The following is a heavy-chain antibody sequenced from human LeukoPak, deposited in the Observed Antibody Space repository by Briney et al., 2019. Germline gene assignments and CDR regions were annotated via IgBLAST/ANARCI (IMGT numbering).Heavy chain of an antibody. D-gene: IGHD4-17*01. CDR2: IDPSDSYT. V-gene: IGHV5-10-1*01. Sequence: KPGESLKISCKGSGYSFTSHWINWVRQMPGKGLEWMGRIDPSDSYTNYSPSFQGHVTISADKSINTASLQWSSLKASDTAMYYCTRDAVTTGFDSWGQGTLVTVSS. J-gene: IGHJ4*02. CDR1: GYSFTSHW. CDR3: TRDAVTTGFDS.